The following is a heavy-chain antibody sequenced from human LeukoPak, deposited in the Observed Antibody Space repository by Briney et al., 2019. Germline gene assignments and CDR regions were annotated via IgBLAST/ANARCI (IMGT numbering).Heavy chain of an antibody. CDR3: ARSSNWFDP. CDR2: IYYSGST. J-gene: IGHJ5*02. Sequence: SETLSLTCTVSGGSISSYYWSRIRQPPGKGLEWIGYIYYSGSTNYNPSLKSRVTISVDTSKNQFSLKLSSVTAADTAVYYCARSSNWFDPWGQGTLVTVSS. D-gene: IGHD6-6*01. V-gene: IGHV4-59*01. CDR1: GGSISSYY.